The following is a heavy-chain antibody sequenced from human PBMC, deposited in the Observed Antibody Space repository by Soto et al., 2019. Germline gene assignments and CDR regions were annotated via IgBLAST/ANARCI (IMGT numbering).Heavy chain of an antibody. CDR3: CKEDYDSRCYSYNYYYYGMDV. D-gene: IGHD3-22*01. CDR2: IKQEGSEK. Sequence: PGGSLRLSCAASGFAFSSYWMSWVRQAPGKGLEWVANIKQEGSEKYYVDSVKGRVTISRYNAKNSLYLQMNSLRAEDTAVYYCCKEDYDSRCYSYNYYYYGMDVWGQGTTVTVSS. J-gene: IGHJ6*02. V-gene: IGHV3-7*03. CDR1: GFAFSSYW.